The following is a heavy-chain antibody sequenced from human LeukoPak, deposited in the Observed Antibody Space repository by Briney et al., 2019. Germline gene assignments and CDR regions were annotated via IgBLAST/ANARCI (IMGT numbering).Heavy chain of an antibody. CDR1: GGSISSYY. Sequence: SETLSLTCTVSGGSISSYYWSWIRQPPGKGLEWIGYIYYSGSTNYNPSLKSRVTISVDTSKNQFSPKLSSVTAADTAVYYCARTYYYDSSGYYPPHYYYGMDVWGQGTTVTVSS. J-gene: IGHJ6*02. CDR3: ARTYYYDSSGYYPPHYYYGMDV. V-gene: IGHV4-59*01. CDR2: IYYSGST. D-gene: IGHD3-22*01.